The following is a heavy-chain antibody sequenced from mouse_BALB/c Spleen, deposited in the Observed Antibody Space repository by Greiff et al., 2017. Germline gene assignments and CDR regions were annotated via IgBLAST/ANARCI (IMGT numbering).Heavy chain of an antibody. CDR2: ISDGGSYT. CDR3: ARRAMDY. J-gene: IGHJ4*01. V-gene: IGHV5-4*02. CDR1: GFTFSDYY. Sequence: EVNLVESGGGLVKPGGSLKLSCAASGFTFSDYYMYWVRQTPEKRLEWVATISDGGSYTYYPDSVKGRFTISRDNAKNNLYLQMSSLKSEDTAMYYCARRAMDYWGQGTSVTVSS.